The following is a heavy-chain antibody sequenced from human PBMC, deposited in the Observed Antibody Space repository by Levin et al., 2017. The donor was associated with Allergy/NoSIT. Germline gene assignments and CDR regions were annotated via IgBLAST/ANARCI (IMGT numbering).Heavy chain of an antibody. CDR3: ASDPEGIQDFDD. V-gene: IGHV3-48*03. D-gene: IGHD5-18*01. J-gene: IGHJ4*02. Sequence: RAGGSLRLSCAASGLTFKNYDMDWVRQAPGKGLEWVSYISSSGRSTHYADSVKGRFTISRDNAKNSVYLQMNSLSAEDTAVYYCASDPEGIQDFDDWGQGTLVTVSS. CDR2: ISSSGRST. CDR1: GLTFKNYD.